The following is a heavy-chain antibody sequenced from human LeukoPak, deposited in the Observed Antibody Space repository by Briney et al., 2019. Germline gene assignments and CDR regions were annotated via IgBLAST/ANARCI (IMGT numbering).Heavy chain of an antibody. J-gene: IGHJ5*02. CDR1: GFTFSSYW. Sequence: GSLRLSCAASGFTFSSYWMHWVRQAPGKGLVWVSRINSDGSSTSYADSVKGRFTISRDNAKNTLYLQMNSLRAEDTAVYYCARVVAAAAAWFDPWGQGTLVTVSS. CDR3: ARVVAAAAAWFDP. V-gene: IGHV3-74*01. D-gene: IGHD6-13*01. CDR2: INSDGSST.